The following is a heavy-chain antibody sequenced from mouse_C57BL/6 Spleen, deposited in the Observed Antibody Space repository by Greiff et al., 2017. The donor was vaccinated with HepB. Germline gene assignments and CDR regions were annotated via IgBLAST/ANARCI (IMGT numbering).Heavy chain of an antibody. J-gene: IGHJ2*01. V-gene: IGHV3-6*01. CDR2: ISYDGSN. D-gene: IGHD1-1*01. Sequence: DVQLVESGPGLVKPSQSLSLTCSVTGYSITSGYYWNWIRQFPGNKLEWMGYISYDGSNNYNPSLKNRISITRDTSKNQFFLKLNSVTTEDTATYYCARESLRYFDYWGQGTTLTVSS. CDR1: GYSITSGYY. CDR3: ARESLRYFDY.